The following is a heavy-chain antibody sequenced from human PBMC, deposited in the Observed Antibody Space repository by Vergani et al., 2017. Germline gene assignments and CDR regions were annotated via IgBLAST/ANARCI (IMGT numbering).Heavy chain of an antibody. CDR3: APSDLGTAMADFDY. Sequence: QVQLVESGGGVVQPGRSLRLSCAASGFTFSSYGMHWVRQAPGKGLEWVAVIWYDGSNKYYADSVKGRFTISRDNSKNTLYLQMNSLRAEDTAVYYCAPSDLGTAMADFDYWGQGTLVTVSS. V-gene: IGHV3-33*01. CDR2: IWYDGSNK. J-gene: IGHJ4*02. CDR1: GFTFSSYG. D-gene: IGHD5-18*01.